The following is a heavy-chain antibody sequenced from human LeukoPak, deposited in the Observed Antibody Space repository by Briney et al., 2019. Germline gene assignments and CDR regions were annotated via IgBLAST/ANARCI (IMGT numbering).Heavy chain of an antibody. D-gene: IGHD3/OR15-3a*01. Sequence: SLRLSCAASGFTFSGYGRHWVRQAPGKGLEWVAVIWYDGSNKYYADSVKGRFTISRDNSKNTLYLQMNSLRAEDTAVYYCARSWAGYPFDYWGQGTLVTVSS. CDR3: ARSWAGYPFDY. CDR1: GFTFSGYG. CDR2: IWYDGSNK. V-gene: IGHV3-33*01. J-gene: IGHJ4*02.